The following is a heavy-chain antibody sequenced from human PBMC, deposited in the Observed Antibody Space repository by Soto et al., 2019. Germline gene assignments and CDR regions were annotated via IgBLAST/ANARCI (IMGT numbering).Heavy chain of an antibody. D-gene: IGHD6-19*01. J-gene: IGHJ3*02. Sequence: ASVKVSCKASGYTFTGYYMHWVRQAPGQGLEWMGWINPNSGGTNYAQKFQGRVTMTRDTSISTAYMELSRLRSDDTAVYYCASYQDSSGWYDPFDIWGQGTMVTVSS. CDR2: INPNSGGT. CDR3: ASYQDSSGWYDPFDI. V-gene: IGHV1-2*02. CDR1: GYTFTGYY.